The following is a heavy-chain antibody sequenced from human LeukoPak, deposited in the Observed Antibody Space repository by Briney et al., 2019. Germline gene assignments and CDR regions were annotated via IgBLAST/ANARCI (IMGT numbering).Heavy chain of an antibody. J-gene: IGHJ6*02. CDR1: GFPFSTYW. D-gene: IGHD5-18*01. V-gene: IGHV3-48*04. Sequence: GGSLRLSCAASGFPFSTYWMTWVRQAPGKGLEWVSYISSSGSTIYYADSVKGRFTISRDNAKNSLYLQMNSLRAEDTAVYYCARDQRGYSYGFPYGMDVWGQGTTVTVSS. CDR3: ARDQRGYSYGFPYGMDV. CDR2: ISSSGSTI.